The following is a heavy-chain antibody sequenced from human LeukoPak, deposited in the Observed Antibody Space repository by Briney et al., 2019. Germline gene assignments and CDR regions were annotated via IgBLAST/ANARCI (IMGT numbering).Heavy chain of an antibody. J-gene: IGHJ3*02. CDR3: LAQLGRGTLDAFDI. CDR2: ISAYNGNT. Sequence: ASVKVSCKASGYTFTSYGISWVRQAPGQGLEWMGWISAYNGNTNYAQKLQGRVTMTTDPSTSTAYMELRSLRSDDTAVYYCLAQLGRGTLDAFDIWGQGTIVTVSS. V-gene: IGHV1-18*01. CDR1: GYTFTSYG. D-gene: IGHD5-24*01.